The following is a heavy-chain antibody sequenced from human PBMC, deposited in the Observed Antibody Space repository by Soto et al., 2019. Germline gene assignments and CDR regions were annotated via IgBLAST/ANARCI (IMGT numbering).Heavy chain of an antibody. Sequence: GASVKVSCKASGYTFTSYGISWVRQAPGQGLEWMGWISAYNGNTNYAQKLQGRVTMTTDTSTSTAYMELRSLRSDDTAVYYCARVGDGSGSYYRRYYYYYMDVWGKGTTVTVSS. J-gene: IGHJ6*03. CDR1: GYTFTSYG. CDR3: ARVGDGSGSYYRRYYYYYMDV. CDR2: ISAYNGNT. V-gene: IGHV1-18*01. D-gene: IGHD3-10*01.